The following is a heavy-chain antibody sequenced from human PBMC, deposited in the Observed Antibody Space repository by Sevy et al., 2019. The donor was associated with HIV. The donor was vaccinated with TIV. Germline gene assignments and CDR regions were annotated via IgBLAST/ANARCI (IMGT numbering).Heavy chain of an antibody. CDR2: IKQDGTDK. V-gene: IGHV3-7*01. D-gene: IGHD3-16*02. J-gene: IGHJ4*02. CDR3: ARACADWGSFHYSS. Sequence: GGSLRLSCAASGFTFATYWMTWVRQAPGKGLEWVAYIKQDGTDKYYVDSVRGRFAISRDNAKNSLYLHMSGLRAEDTAVYYCARACADWGSFHYSSWGRGTLVTVSS. CDR1: GFTFATYW.